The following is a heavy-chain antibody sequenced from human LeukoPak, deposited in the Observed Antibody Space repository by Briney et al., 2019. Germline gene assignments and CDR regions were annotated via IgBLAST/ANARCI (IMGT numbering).Heavy chain of an antibody. CDR3: ARDGRYSSSWHQYYYYMDV. V-gene: IGHV3-30-3*01. Sequence: GGTLRLSCAASGFTFSSYAMHWVRQAPGKGLEWVAVISYDGSNKYYADSVKGRFTISRDSSNNTLYLQMNSLRAEDTAVYYCARDGRYSSSWHQYYYYMDVWGKGTTVTVSS. CDR2: ISYDGSNK. D-gene: IGHD6-13*01. J-gene: IGHJ6*03. CDR1: GFTFSSYA.